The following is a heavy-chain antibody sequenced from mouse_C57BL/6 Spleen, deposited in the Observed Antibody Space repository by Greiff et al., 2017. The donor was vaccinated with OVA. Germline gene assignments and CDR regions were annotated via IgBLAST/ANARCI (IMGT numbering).Heavy chain of an antibody. J-gene: IGHJ4*01. D-gene: IGHD1-1*01. CDR1: GYTFTSYW. CDR3: ARKRVYYSSTSYAMDY. Sequence: QVQLKQPGAELVKPGASVKMSCKASGYTFTSYWITWVKQRPGQGLEWIGDIYPGSGSTNYNEKFKSKATLTVDTSSSTAYMQLSSLTSEDSAVYYCARKRVYYSSTSYAMDYWGQGTSVTVSS. CDR2: IYPGSGST. V-gene: IGHV1-55*01.